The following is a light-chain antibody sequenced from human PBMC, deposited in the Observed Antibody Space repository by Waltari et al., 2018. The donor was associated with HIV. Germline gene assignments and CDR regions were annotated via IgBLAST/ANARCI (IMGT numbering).Light chain of an antibody. CDR2: DVD. J-gene: IGLJ3*02. V-gene: IGLV2-14*03. Sequence: SAVTQPASVSGLPGHSIPLSCTGGDSDFGLYTFVSCYQQPPGRVPRLILYDVDRRAPGISDRFSGSRSGPTASLNISRLRAEDEADYYCASFTGDDTLLFGGGTKVTVL. CDR1: DSDFGLYTF. CDR3: ASFTGDDTLL.